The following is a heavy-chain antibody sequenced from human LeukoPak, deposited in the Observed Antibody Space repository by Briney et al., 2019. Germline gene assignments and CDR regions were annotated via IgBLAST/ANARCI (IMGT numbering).Heavy chain of an antibody. CDR2: INPNSGGT. CDR1: GYTFTGYY. Sequence: ASVKVSCTASGYTFTGYYMHWVRQAPGQGLEWMGWINPNSGGTNYAQKFQGRVTMTRDTSISTAYMELSRLRSDDTAVYYCARGVVVPAAIGVYWGQGTLVTVSS. D-gene: IGHD2-2*02. V-gene: IGHV1-2*02. J-gene: IGHJ4*02. CDR3: ARGVVVPAAIGVY.